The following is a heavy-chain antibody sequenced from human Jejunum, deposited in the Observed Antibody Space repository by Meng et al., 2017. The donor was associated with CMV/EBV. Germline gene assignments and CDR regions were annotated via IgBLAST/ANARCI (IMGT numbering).Heavy chain of an antibody. Sequence: SGVTFNKIEMSWVRQAPRKGLEWLSYISSSGDRTYYADSIKGRFIVSRDNANNLLYLHLHNLRDEDTAVYYCTNNLGQWLSWFAPWGQGTLVTVSS. CDR3: TNNLGQWLSWFAP. J-gene: IGHJ5*02. V-gene: IGHV3-48*03. D-gene: IGHD6-19*01. CDR2: ISSSGDRT. CDR1: GVTFNKIE.